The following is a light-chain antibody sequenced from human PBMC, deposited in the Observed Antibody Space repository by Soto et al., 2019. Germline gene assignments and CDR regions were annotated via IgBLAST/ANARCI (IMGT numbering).Light chain of an antibody. CDR3: QQYNSYPLT. CDR1: QSISSW. V-gene: IGKV1-5*03. Sequence: DIQMTQSPSTLSASVGDRVTITCRASQSISSWLAWYQQKPGKAPKLLIYKASSLESGVPSRFRGRGYGTEFTLTISRQQPDDFATYYCQQYNSYPLTFGRGTKVEIK. J-gene: IGKJ1*01. CDR2: KAS.